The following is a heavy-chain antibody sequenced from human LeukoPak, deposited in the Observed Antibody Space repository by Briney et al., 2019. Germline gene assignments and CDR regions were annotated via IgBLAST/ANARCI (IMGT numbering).Heavy chain of an antibody. D-gene: IGHD2-2*01. V-gene: IGHV1-69*04. J-gene: IGHJ4*02. CDR2: IIPILDIA. CDR1: GGTFSNYG. CDR3: AKVDYLHQPAAGDY. Sequence: SVKVSCKASGGTFSNYGISWGRQAPGQGLEWMGRIIPILDIANYAQKFQGRVTITADKSTSTAYMELNSLRCEDTAVYYCAKVDYLHQPAAGDYWGQGTLVTVSS.